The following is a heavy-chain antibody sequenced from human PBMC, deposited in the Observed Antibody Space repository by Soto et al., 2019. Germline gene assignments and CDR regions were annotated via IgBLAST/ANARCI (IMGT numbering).Heavy chain of an antibody. J-gene: IGHJ3*02. D-gene: IGHD2-15*01. CDR1: GGTFSSYA. Sequence: GASVKVSCKASGGTFSSYAIGWVRQAPGQGLEWMGGIIPIFGTANYAQKFQGRVTITADESTSTAYMELSSLRSEDTAVYYCARDDPGGIHAFDIWGQGTMVTVSS. CDR3: ARDDPGGIHAFDI. CDR2: IIPIFGTA. V-gene: IGHV1-69*13.